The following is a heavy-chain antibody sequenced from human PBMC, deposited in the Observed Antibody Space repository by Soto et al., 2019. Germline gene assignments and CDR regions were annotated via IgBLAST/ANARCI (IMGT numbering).Heavy chain of an antibody. J-gene: IGHJ4*02. CDR3: ARDGGRHSGGIDY. CDR1: GGTFSSYS. CDR2: IIPIFGTA. V-gene: IGHV1-69*01. D-gene: IGHD1-26*01. Sequence: QVQLVQSGAEVKKPGSSVKVSCKASGGTFSSYSINWVRQAPGQGLEWMGEIIPIFGTANYAQKFQGRVTITADESTSKRYMEMSCLRSEDTAVYYCARDGGRHSGGIDYWGQGTLVTVSS.